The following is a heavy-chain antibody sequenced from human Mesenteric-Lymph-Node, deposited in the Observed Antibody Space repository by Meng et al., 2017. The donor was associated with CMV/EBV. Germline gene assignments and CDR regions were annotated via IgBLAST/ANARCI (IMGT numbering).Heavy chain of an antibody. V-gene: IGHV3-30*02. Sequence: GESLKISCAASEFTFNNYGMHWIRQAPGKGLEWVAFIRSDGSIKYYADSVKGRFTISRDNSKNTLYLQMNSLRAEDTAVYYCAKIATVTKGYYFDYWGQGTLVTVSS. D-gene: IGHD4-17*01. CDR3: AKIATVTKGYYFDY. CDR1: EFTFNNYG. J-gene: IGHJ4*02. CDR2: IRSDGSIK.